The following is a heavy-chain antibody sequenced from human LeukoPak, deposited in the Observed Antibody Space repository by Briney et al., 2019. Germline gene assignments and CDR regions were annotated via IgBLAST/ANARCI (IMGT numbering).Heavy chain of an antibody. Sequence: SDTLSLTCIVSGGSISSSSYYWGWLRQPPGTGLEWIGSIYYSGSTYYNPSLKSRVTISVDTSKNQFSLNLCSVTAADTAVYYCASLYYDSSGYYQICYFDYWGQGTLVTVSS. V-gene: IGHV4-39*01. CDR3: ASLYYDSSGYYQICYFDY. CDR2: IYYSGST. J-gene: IGHJ4*02. CDR1: GGSISSSSYY. D-gene: IGHD3-22*01.